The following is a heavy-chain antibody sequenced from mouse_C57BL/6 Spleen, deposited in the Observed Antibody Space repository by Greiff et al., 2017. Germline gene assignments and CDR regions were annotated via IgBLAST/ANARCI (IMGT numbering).Heavy chain of an antibody. CDR1: GYSITSGYY. V-gene: IGHV3-6*01. Sequence: VQLQQSGPGLVKPSQSLSLTCSVTGYSITSGYYWNWIRQFPGNKLEWMGYISYDGSNNYNPSLKNRISITRDTSKNQFFLKLNSVTTEDTATYYCARDRGYDDDPAWFAYWGQGTLVTVSA. D-gene: IGHD2-2*01. CDR3: ARDRGYDDDPAWFAY. CDR2: ISYDGSN. J-gene: IGHJ3*01.